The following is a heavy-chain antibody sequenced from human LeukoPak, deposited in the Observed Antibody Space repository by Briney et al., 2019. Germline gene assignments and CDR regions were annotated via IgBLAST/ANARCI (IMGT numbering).Heavy chain of an antibody. J-gene: IGHJ5*02. V-gene: IGHV4-34*01. CDR1: GGSLNGHY. D-gene: IGHD3-3*01. Sequence: PSETLSLTCAVYGGSLNGHYWSWIRQSPGKGLEWIGEGSDIGGTKFNPSLKSRVSISADTSKNQFSLKLTSMTAADTAVYYCAKNGQSGFSSDPWGQGTLVTVSS. CDR3: AKNGQSGFSSDP. CDR2: GSDIGGT.